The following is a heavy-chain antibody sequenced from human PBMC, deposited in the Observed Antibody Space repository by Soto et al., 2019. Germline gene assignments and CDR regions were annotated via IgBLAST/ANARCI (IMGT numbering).Heavy chain of an antibody. CDR2: IRNDGSNK. CDR3: AREGLSLGLL. D-gene: IGHD1-26*01. J-gene: IGHJ4*02. V-gene: IGHV3-33*08. CDR1: GCTFSDYD. Sequence: GGSLRLSWAASGCTFSDYDMSWIRQAPGKGLEWVAVIRNDGSNKYYADSVKGRFTISRDNSKNTLYLQMNSLRAEDTAVYYCAREGLSLGLLWGQGTLVTVSS.